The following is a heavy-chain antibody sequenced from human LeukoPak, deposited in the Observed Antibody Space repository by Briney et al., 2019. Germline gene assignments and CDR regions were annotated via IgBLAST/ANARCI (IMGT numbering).Heavy chain of an antibody. CDR2: INPSGGST. Sequence: ASVKVSCKASGYTFTSYYMHWVRQAPGQGLEWMGIINPSGGSTSYAQKFQGRVTMTRDMSTSTVYMELSSLRSEDTAVYYCARDPYYYDSSGYPVYGAFDIWGQGTMVTVSS. D-gene: IGHD3-22*01. V-gene: IGHV1-46*01. CDR3: ARDPYYYDSSGYPVYGAFDI. CDR1: GYTFTSYY. J-gene: IGHJ3*02.